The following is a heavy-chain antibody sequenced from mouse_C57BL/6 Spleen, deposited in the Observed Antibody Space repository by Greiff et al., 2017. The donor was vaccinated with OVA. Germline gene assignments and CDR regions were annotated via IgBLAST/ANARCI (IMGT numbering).Heavy chain of an antibody. V-gene: IGHV1-55*01. CDR1: GYTFTSYW. J-gene: IGHJ3*01. CDR2: IYPGSGST. CDR3: ARGDDYDLRFAY. Sequence: QVQLQQPGAELVKPGASVKMSCKASGYTFTSYWITWVKQRPGQGLEWIGDIYPGSGSTNYNEKFKSKATLTVDTSSSTAYRQLSSLTSEDSAVYYCARGDDYDLRFAYWGQGTLVTVSA. D-gene: IGHD2-4*01.